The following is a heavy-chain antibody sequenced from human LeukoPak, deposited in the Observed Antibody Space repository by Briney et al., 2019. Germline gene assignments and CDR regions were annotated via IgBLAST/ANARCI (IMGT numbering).Heavy chain of an antibody. CDR2: IDPSDSYI. V-gene: IGHV5-10-1*01. Sequence: GESLKISCKGSGCSFTSNWMTWVRQMPGKGLEWMGRIDPSDSYINYSPSFQGHVTISADKSISTAYLQWSSLKASDTAMYYCARGKDYGSGSQNWFDPWGQGTLVTVSS. CDR1: GCSFTSNW. D-gene: IGHD3-10*01. J-gene: IGHJ5*02. CDR3: ARGKDYGSGSQNWFDP.